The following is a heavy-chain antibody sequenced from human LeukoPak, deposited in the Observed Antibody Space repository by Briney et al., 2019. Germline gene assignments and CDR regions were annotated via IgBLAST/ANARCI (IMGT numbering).Heavy chain of an antibody. CDR3: TRDPHYYHGNPHDF. CDR1: GFTSTTNY. J-gene: IGHJ4*02. Sequence: PGGSLRLSCAGSGFTSTTNYMSWFRQAPGKGLEWLSFIRSKDHGGTTEYAASVKGRFTISRDDSNSIAYLQMNSLIIEDTAVYFCTRDPHYYHGNPHDFWGQGTRVTVSS. D-gene: IGHD4-23*01. V-gene: IGHV3-49*03. CDR2: IRSKDHGGTT.